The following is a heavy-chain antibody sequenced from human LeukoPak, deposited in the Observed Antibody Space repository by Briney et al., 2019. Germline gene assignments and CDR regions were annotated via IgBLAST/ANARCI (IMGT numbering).Heavy chain of an antibody. CDR1: GFTVSSNY. J-gene: IGHJ6*02. CDR3: AKDLDTMIVDV. Sequence: GGSLRLSCAASGFTVSSNYMSWVRQAPGKGLEWVSSISSSSSYIYYADSVKGRFTISRDNAKNSLYLQMNSLRAEDTAVYYCAKDLDTMIVDVWGQGTTVTVSS. D-gene: IGHD3-22*01. CDR2: ISSSSSYI. V-gene: IGHV3-21*04.